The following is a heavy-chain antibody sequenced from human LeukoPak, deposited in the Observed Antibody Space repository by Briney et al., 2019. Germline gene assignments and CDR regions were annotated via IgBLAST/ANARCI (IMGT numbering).Heavy chain of an antibody. Sequence: PSETLSLTCAVYGGSFSGYYWSWIRQPPGKGLEWIGEINHSGSTNYNPSLKSRVTISVDTSKNQFSLKLSSVTAADTAVYYCARGRFYYGSGSYWFDYWGQGTLVTVSS. CDR2: INHSGST. V-gene: IGHV4-34*01. D-gene: IGHD3-10*01. J-gene: IGHJ4*02. CDR3: ARGRFYYGSGSYWFDY. CDR1: GGSFSGYY.